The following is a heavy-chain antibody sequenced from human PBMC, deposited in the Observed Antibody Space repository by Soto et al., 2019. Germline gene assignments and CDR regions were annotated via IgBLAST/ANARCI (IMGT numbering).Heavy chain of an antibody. Sequence: LRLSCAASGFTFSSYSMNWVRQAPGKGLEWVSSISSSSSYIYYADSVKGRFTISRDNAKNSLYLQMNSLRAEDTAVYYCARDYYDSSGYPTRIFDYWGQGTLVTVSS. D-gene: IGHD3-22*01. CDR2: ISSSSSYI. CDR1: GFTFSSYS. CDR3: ARDYYDSSGYPTRIFDY. J-gene: IGHJ4*02. V-gene: IGHV3-21*01.